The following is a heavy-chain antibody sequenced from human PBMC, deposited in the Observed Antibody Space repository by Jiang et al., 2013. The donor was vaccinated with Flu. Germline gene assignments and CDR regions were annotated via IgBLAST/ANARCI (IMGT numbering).Heavy chain of an antibody. Sequence: GSGLVKPSQTLSLTCSVSGGSIRSGGYYWSWIRQNPGKGLEWIGYIFYSGATSYNPSLQSRVTISVDTSKNQFSLTLGAVTAADTAVYYCAREESIRVRGVNGMDVWGQGDHGHRLL. CDR3: AREESIRVRGVNGMDV. CDR1: GGSIRSGGYY. D-gene: IGHD3-10*01. CDR2: IFYSGAT. V-gene: IGHV4-31*03. J-gene: IGHJ6*02.